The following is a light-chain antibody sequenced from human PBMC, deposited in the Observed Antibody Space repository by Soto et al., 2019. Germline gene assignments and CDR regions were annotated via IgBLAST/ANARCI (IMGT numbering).Light chain of an antibody. J-gene: IGKJ4*01. Sequence: DMDMTQSPSSLSASVGDRVTITCRASQSISNYLNWYQHKPGKVPKLLIYAASSLQSGVPTRFSGSGSGTDFTLTINSLQPEDFAPYYCQQSYGTPLTFGGGTKIEIK. CDR2: AAS. CDR3: QQSYGTPLT. V-gene: IGKV1-39*01. CDR1: QSISNY.